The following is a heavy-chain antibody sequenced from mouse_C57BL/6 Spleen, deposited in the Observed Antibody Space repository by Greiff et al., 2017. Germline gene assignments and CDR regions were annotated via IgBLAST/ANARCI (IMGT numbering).Heavy chain of an antibody. D-gene: IGHD3-2*02. CDR1: GFNIKDYY. V-gene: IGHV14-2*01. J-gene: IGHJ3*01. Sequence: EVKLQQSGAELVKPGASVKLSCTASGFNIKDYYMHWVKQRTEQGLEWIGRIAPEDGETKYAPKFQGKATITADTSSNTAYRQLSSLTSEDTAVYYCAADSSGYLFAYWGQGTLVTVSA. CDR2: IAPEDGET. CDR3: AADSSGYLFAY.